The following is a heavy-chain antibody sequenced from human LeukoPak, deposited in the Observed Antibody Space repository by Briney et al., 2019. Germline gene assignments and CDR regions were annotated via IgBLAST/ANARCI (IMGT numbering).Heavy chain of an antibody. Sequence: GGSLRLSCAASGFSFSSYGMSWVRQAPGKGLEWVSSISSRGGATYYADSVKGRFTISRDNSKNTLFVQMSSLRAEDTAVYYCAKDRLYLPRLDGVPAPFDIWGHGTTVTVS. V-gene: IGHV3-23*01. CDR3: AKDRLYLPRLDGVPAPFDI. CDR2: ISSRGGAT. J-gene: IGHJ3*02. D-gene: IGHD2-2*01. CDR1: GFSFSSYG.